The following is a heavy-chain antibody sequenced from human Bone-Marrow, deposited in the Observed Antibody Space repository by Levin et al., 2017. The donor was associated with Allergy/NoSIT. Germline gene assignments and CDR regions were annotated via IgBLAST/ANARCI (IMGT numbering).Heavy chain of an antibody. D-gene: IGHD2-15*01. CDR2: ISSSSSYI. CDR3: ARAGYCSGGSCYLIDY. J-gene: IGHJ4*02. Sequence: ETLSLTCAASGFTFSSYSMNWVRQAPGKGLEWVSSISSSSSYIYYADSVKGRFTISRDNAKNSLYLQMNSLRAEDTAVYYCARAGYCSGGSCYLIDYWGQGTLVTVSS. CDR1: GFTFSSYS. V-gene: IGHV3-21*01.